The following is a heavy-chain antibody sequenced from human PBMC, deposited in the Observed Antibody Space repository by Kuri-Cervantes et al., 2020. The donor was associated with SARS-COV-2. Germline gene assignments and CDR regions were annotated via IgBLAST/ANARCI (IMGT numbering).Heavy chain of an antibody. D-gene: IGHD2-8*01. Sequence: SVKVSCKASGYTFTYRRLHWVRQAPGQALEWVGLITPFNGNTNHAQKFQERITITGDRSMNTAYMELSSLRSEDTAMYYCATQACTNGVCFSNAAFDVWGQGTMVTVSS. V-gene: IGHV1-45*02. CDR2: ITPFNGNT. CDR3: ATQACTNGVCFSNAAFDV. CDR1: GYTFTYRR. J-gene: IGHJ3*01.